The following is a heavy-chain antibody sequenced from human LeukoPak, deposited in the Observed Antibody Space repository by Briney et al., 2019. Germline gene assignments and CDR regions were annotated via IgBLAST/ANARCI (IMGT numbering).Heavy chain of an antibody. CDR2: IYYSGST. D-gene: IGHD3-10*01. Sequence: SETLSLTCTVSGGSISSSSYYWGWIRQPPGKGLEWIGSIYYSGSTYYNPSLKSRVTISVDTSKNQFSLKLSSVTAADTAVYYCARLGAEGSGSYFDDYWGQGTLVTVSS. CDR1: GGSISSSSYY. CDR3: ARLGAEGSGSYFDDY. V-gene: IGHV4-39*01. J-gene: IGHJ4*02.